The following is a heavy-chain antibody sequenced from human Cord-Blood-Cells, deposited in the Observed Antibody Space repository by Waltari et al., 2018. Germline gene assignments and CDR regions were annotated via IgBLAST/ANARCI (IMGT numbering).Heavy chain of an antibody. Sequence: LRLSCAASGFTFSSYGMHWVRQAPGKGLEWVAVIWYDGSNKYYADSVKGRFTISRDNSKNTLYLQMNSLRAEDTAVYYCARGKPGIAVAGTLDIWGQGTMVTVSS. J-gene: IGHJ3*02. D-gene: IGHD6-19*01. CDR2: IWYDGSNK. CDR3: ARGKPGIAVAGTLDI. V-gene: IGHV3-33*01. CDR1: GFTFSSYG.